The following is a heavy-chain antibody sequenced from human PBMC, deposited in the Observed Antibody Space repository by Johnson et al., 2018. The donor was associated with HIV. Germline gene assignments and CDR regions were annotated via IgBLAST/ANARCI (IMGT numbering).Heavy chain of an antibody. V-gene: IGHV3-30-3*01. CDR1: GFTFSSYA. Sequence: QVLLVESGGGVVQPGRSLRLSCAASGFTFSSYAMHWVRQAPGKGLEWVAVISYDGSNKYYADSVKGRFTISRDNSKDTLYLQMNSLRAEDTAVYYCAKERTAMVTPFDAWGQGTSVTVSS. J-gene: IGHJ3*01. D-gene: IGHD5-18*01. CDR2: ISYDGSNK. CDR3: AKERTAMVTPFDA.